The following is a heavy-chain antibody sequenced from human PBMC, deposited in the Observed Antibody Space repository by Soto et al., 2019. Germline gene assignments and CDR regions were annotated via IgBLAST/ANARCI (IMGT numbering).Heavy chain of an antibody. V-gene: IGHV1-18*01. CDR2: ISAYNGNT. CDR3: ASGGGYGDYEEDPMRYFQH. J-gene: IGHJ1*01. Sequence: ASVKVSCKASGYTFTSYGISWVRQAPGQGLEWMGWISAYNGNTNYAQKLQGRVTMTTDTSTGTAYMELRSLRSDDTAVYYCASGGGYGDYEEDPMRYFQHWGQGTLVTVSS. CDR1: GYTFTSYG. D-gene: IGHD4-17*01.